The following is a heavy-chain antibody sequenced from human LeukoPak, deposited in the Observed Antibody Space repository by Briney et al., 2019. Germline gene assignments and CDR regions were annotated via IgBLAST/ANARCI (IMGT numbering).Heavy chain of an antibody. CDR1: GFTFSSYS. Sequence: GGSLRLSCAASGFTFSSYSMNWVRQAPGKGLEWVSSISSSSSYIYYADSVKGRFTISGDNAKNSLYLQMNSLRAEDTAVYYCAREVEAAAGTGTDYWGQGTLVTVSS. CDR2: ISSSSSYI. D-gene: IGHD6-13*01. J-gene: IGHJ4*02. CDR3: AREVEAAAGTGTDY. V-gene: IGHV3-21*01.